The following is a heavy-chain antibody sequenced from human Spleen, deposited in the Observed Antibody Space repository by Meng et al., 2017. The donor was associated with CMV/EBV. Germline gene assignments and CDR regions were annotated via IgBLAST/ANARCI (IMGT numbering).Heavy chain of an antibody. D-gene: IGHD3-10*01. CDR3: VKDSAHSVMLRGILDY. J-gene: IGHJ4*02. V-gene: IGHV3-43*01. CDR1: GFIFDDYT. Sequence: GESLKISCVASGFIFDDYTMHWVRQVPGKGLEWVSLISWDGNSISYVDSVKGRFTISRDNSKNSLYLQMNSMTTEDTALYYCVKDSAHSVMLRGILDYWGQGTLVTVSS. CDR2: ISWDGNSI.